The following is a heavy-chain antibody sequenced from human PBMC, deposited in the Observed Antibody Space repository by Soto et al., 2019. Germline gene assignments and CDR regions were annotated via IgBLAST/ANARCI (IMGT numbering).Heavy chain of an antibody. CDR2: IRSKANSYAT. CDR1: GFTFSGSA. J-gene: IGHJ6*02. CDR3: STIFGVVFDYYYGMDV. V-gene: IGHV3-73*01. Sequence: GGSLRLSCAASGFTFSGSAMHWVRQASGKGLEWVGRIRSKANSYATAYAASVKGRFTISRDDSKNTAYLQMNSLKTEDTAVYYCSTIFGVVFDYYYGMDVWGQGTTVTVSS. D-gene: IGHD3-3*01.